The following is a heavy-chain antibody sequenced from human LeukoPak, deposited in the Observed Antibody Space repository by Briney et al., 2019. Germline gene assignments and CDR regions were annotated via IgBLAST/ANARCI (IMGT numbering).Heavy chain of an antibody. J-gene: IGHJ4*02. CDR2: IYYSGYT. D-gene: IGHD6-19*01. Sequence: SETLSLTCAVYGGSFSGYYWSWIRQPPGKGLEWIGYIYYSGYTNYNPSLKSRVTISVDTSKSQFSLKLSSVTAADTAMYYCARVIAVAGGVPPRYFDYWGQGTLVTVSS. CDR3: ARVIAVAGGVPPRYFDY. V-gene: IGHV4-59*01. CDR1: GGSFSGYY.